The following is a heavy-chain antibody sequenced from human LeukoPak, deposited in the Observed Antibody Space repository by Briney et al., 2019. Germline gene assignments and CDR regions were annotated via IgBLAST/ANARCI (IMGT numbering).Heavy chain of an antibody. Sequence: GSSLRLSCAASGFTFSTYGMHWVRQAPGKGLEWVALIWYDGSNKFYADSVKGRFTTSRDNSKNTLYLQMSSLRAEDTAVYYCARDQGCSSTNCYSLFFHYWGQGTLVTVSS. CDR1: GFTFSTYG. J-gene: IGHJ4*02. V-gene: IGHV3-33*01. D-gene: IGHD2-2*01. CDR2: IWYDGSNK. CDR3: ARDQGCSSTNCYSLFFHY.